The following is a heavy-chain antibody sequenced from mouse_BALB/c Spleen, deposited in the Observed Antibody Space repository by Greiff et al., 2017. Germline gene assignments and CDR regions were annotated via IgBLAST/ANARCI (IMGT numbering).Heavy chain of an antibody. Sequence: DVKLVESGGGLVKPGGSLKLSCAASGFTFSSYAMSWVRQTPEKRLEWVASISSGGSTYYPDSVKGRFTISRDNARNILYLQMSSLRSEDTAMYYCARWGYYSSSPYYYAMDYWGQGTSVTVSS. D-gene: IGHD1-1*01. V-gene: IGHV5-6-5*01. CDR3: ARWGYYSSSPYYYAMDY. J-gene: IGHJ4*01. CDR2: ISSGGST. CDR1: GFTFSSYA.